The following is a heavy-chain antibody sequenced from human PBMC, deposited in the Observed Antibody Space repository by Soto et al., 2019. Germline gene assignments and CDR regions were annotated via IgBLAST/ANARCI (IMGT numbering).Heavy chain of an antibody. D-gene: IGHD2-8*01. J-gene: IGHJ6*02. V-gene: IGHV1-2*04. CDR3: ARGDSTDCSNGVCSFFYNPDMDV. CDR2: INPKSGGT. CDR1: GYSFTDYH. Sequence: QVQLVQSGAEVKKPGASVKVSCKASGYSFTDYHIHWVRQAPGQGLEWLGRINPKSGGTSTAQKFQGWVTMTTDTSISTACMELTRLTSDDTAIYYCARGDSTDCSNGVCSFFYNPDMDVWGQGTTVTVSS.